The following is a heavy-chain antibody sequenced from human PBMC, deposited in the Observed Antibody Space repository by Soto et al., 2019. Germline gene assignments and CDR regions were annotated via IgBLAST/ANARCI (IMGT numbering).Heavy chain of an antibody. J-gene: IGHJ5*02. CDR1: GGSISSYY. CDR3: ARDRVLEWSSNWFDP. D-gene: IGHD3-3*01. V-gene: IGHV4-4*07. CDR2: IYTSGST. Sequence: SETLSLTCTVSGGSISSYYWSWIRQPAGEGLEWIGRIYTSGSTNYNPSLKSRVTMSVDTSKDQFSLKLSSVTAADTAVYYCARDRVLEWSSNWFDPWGQGTLVTVSS.